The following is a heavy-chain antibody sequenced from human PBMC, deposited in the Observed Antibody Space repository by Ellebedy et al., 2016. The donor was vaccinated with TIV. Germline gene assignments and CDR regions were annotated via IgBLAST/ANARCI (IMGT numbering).Heavy chain of an antibody. Sequence: GESLKISXAASEFSLSDYYMSWIRQAPGKGLKCVSYITNSGSPIYYADSVKGRFTISRDNAKNSLYLQMNSLRAEDTAVYYCARYDSSGYLLDPWGQGTLVTVSS. D-gene: IGHD3-22*01. CDR2: ITNSGSPI. V-gene: IGHV3-11*04. J-gene: IGHJ5*02. CDR3: ARYDSSGYLLDP. CDR1: EFSLSDYY.